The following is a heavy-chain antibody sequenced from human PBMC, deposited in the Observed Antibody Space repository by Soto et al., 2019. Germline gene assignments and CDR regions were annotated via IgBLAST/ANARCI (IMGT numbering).Heavy chain of an antibody. Sequence: ASVKVSCKTSGFTFTSSAVQWVRQARGQRLEWIGRIVVGSGNTNYAQEFQERVTITRDMSTSTAYMELSSLRSEDTAVYYCAADGYYGAFHIWGQGTMVTVS. CDR1: GFTFTSSA. CDR3: AADGYYGAFHI. D-gene: IGHD3-22*01. V-gene: IGHV1-58*01. J-gene: IGHJ3*02. CDR2: IVVGSGNT.